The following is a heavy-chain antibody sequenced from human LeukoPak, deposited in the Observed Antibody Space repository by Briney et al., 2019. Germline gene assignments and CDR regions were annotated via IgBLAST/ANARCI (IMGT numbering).Heavy chain of an antibody. CDR2: ISSSGSYI. CDR3: ARGGDYVSTGKYYFDY. Sequence: PGGSLRLSCAASGFTFSSNSMNWVRQAPGKGLEWVSSISSSGSYIYYADSVKGRFTISRDNAKNSLFLQMNSLRAEDTAVCYCARGGDYVSTGKYYFDYWGQGTLVTVSS. CDR1: GFTFSSNS. D-gene: IGHD2-21*02. J-gene: IGHJ4*02. V-gene: IGHV3-21*01.